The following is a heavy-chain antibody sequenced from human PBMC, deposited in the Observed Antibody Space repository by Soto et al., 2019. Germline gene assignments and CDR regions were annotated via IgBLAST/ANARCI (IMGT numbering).Heavy chain of an antibody. CDR1: GYTFTSYD. Sequence: ASVKVSCKASGYTFTSYDIYWVRQATGQGLEWMGWMNPNTGNSGYAQKFQGRVTMTSDTSISTAHMELSSLRSEDTAVYYCARRAETNGWNGFGADKYYFEFWGQGNLVTVSS. V-gene: IGHV1-8*01. J-gene: IGHJ4*02. D-gene: IGHD1-1*01. CDR2: MNPNTGNS. CDR3: ARRAETNGWNGFGADKYYFEF.